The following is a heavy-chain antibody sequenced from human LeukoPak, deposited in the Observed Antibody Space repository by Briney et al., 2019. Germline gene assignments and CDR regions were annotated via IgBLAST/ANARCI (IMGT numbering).Heavy chain of an antibody. CDR1: GGSISSSNW. J-gene: IGHJ5*02. CDR3: ARNTRYSSRGWFDP. Sequence: PSETLSLTCAVSGGSISSSNWWSWVRQPPGKGLEWIGEIYHSGSTNYNPSLKSRVTISVDTSKNQFSLKLSSVTAADTAVYYCARNTRYSSRGWFDPWGQGTLVTVYS. V-gene: IGHV4-4*02. D-gene: IGHD6-13*01. CDR2: IYHSGST.